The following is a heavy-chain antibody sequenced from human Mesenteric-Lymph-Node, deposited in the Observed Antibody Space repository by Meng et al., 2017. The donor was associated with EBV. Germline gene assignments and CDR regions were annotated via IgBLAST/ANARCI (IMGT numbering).Heavy chain of an antibody. CDR3: ARDRGSYFFDY. CDR2: ISYDGSNK. J-gene: IGHJ4*02. D-gene: IGHD1-26*01. V-gene: IGHV3-30*03. Sequence: VQRVESGGGLVKPGGSLRLSCAASGFTFSSYGMHWVRQAPGKGLEWVAVISYDGSNKYYADSVKGRFTISRDNSKNTLYLQMNSLRAEDTAVYYCARDRGSYFFDYWGQGTLVTVSS. CDR1: GFTFSSYG.